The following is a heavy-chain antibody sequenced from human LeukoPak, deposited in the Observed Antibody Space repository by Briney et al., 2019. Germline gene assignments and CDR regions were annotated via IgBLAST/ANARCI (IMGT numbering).Heavy chain of an antibody. CDR1: GFTFSTYW. J-gene: IGHJ6*02. CDR3: ARVRGYSGYEGRYYYYGMDV. D-gene: IGHD5-12*01. Sequence: GGSLRLSCSASGFTFSTYWMSWVRQAPGKGLEWVANMRRDGNEIYYLDSVKGRFTISRDNSKNTLYLQMNSLRAEDTAVYYCARVRGYSGYEGRYYYYGMDVWGQGTTVTVSS. V-gene: IGHV3-7*03. CDR2: MRRDGNEI.